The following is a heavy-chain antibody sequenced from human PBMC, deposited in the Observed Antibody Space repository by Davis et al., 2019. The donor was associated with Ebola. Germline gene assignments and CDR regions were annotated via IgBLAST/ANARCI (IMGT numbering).Heavy chain of an antibody. Sequence: HSQTLSLTCAISGDSVSSGGWNWIRQSPSRGLEWLGRTYYKSKWYNDYAASVKSRIAVNPDTSKNQFSLLLNSVTPEDTAIYYCARGWFRSYMDVWGQGTTITVSS. CDR1: GDSVSSGG. D-gene: IGHD6-19*01. J-gene: IGHJ6*02. CDR3: ARGWFRSYMDV. V-gene: IGHV6-1*01. CDR2: TYYKSKWYN.